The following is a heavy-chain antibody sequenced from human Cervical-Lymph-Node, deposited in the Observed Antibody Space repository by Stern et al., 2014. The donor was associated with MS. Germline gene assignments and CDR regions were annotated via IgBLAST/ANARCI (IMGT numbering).Heavy chain of an antibody. CDR1: GFTFSRYG. D-gene: IGHD2-8*01. Sequence: QLVESGGAVVQPGRSLRLSCAASGFTFSRYGMHWVRQAPGNGLVWVTVISYDGNHKYYAASVKGRFTISRDNSKNTLHLQMNSVTPDDTAIYYCARDYEDTSMLFDHWGQGTLVTVSS. V-gene: IGHV3-30*03. CDR2: ISYDGNHK. CDR3: ARDYEDTSMLFDH. J-gene: IGHJ4*02.